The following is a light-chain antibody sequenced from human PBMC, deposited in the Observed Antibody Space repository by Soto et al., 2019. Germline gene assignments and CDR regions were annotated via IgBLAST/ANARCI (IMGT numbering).Light chain of an antibody. J-gene: IGKJ1*01. Sequence: EIVLTQSPATLSLSPGERATLYCRASQSVCSYLAGYQQKPGQAPRLLIHDASSRATDIPARFTGSGSGTDFTLTISSLEPEDFAVYYCQQRGNWPRTFGQGTKVEIK. V-gene: IGKV3-11*01. CDR2: DAS. CDR1: QSVCSY. CDR3: QQRGNWPRT.